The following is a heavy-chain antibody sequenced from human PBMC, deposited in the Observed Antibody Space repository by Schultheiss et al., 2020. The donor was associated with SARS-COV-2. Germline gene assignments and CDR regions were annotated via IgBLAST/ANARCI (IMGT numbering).Heavy chain of an antibody. CDR1: GGSISSYY. J-gene: IGHJ5*02. CDR3: ARLGMTTVTNNWFDP. D-gene: IGHD4-11*01. CDR2: IYYSGST. V-gene: IGHV4-59*08. Sequence: SETLSLTCTVSGGSISSYYWSWIRQSPGKGLEWIGSIYYSGSTNYNPSLKSRVTISVDTSKNQFSLKLSSVTAADTAVYYCARLGMTTVTNNWFDPWGQGTLVTVSS.